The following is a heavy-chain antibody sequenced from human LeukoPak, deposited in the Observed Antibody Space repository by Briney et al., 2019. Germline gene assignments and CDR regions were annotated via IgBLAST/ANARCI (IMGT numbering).Heavy chain of an antibody. CDR2: IYHSGST. D-gene: IGHD4-17*01. V-gene: IGHV4-4*02. Sequence: EPSGTLSLTCAVSGGSTSSSNWWSWVRQPPGQGLEWIGEIYHSGSTNYNPSLKSRVTISVDKSKNQFSLKLSSVTAADTAVYYCARDAMTTVIPGAFDIWGQGTMVTVSS. CDR3: ARDAMTTVIPGAFDI. J-gene: IGHJ3*02. CDR1: GGSTSSSNW.